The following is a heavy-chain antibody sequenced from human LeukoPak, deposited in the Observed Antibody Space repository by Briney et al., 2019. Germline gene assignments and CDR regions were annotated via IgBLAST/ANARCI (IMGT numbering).Heavy chain of an antibody. Sequence: PSETLSLTCTVSGGSISSYYWSWIRQPAGKGLEWIGRIYTSGSTNYNPSLKSRVTMSVDTSKNQFSLKLSSVTAADTAVYYCASTPQSYYDYVWGSYRPYYFDYWGQGTLVTVSS. D-gene: IGHD3-16*02. J-gene: IGHJ4*02. CDR1: GGSISSYY. CDR3: ASTPQSYYDYVWGSYRPYYFDY. V-gene: IGHV4-4*07. CDR2: IYTSGST.